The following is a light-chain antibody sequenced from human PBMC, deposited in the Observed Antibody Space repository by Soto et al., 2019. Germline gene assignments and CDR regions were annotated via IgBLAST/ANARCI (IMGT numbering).Light chain of an antibody. CDR2: GAS. Sequence: EIVLTQSPGTLSLSPGERATLSCRASPSVSSSYLAWYQLTPGHAPRLLIYGASSRATGIPDRFSGSGSGTAFTLTISRLDPEEFAVYFCQQYGSSPRTFGQGTKVDIK. J-gene: IGKJ1*01. CDR1: PSVSSSY. V-gene: IGKV3-20*01. CDR3: QQYGSSPRT.